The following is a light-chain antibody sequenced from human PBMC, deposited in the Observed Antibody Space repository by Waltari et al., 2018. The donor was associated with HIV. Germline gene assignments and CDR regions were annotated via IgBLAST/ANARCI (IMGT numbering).Light chain of an antibody. CDR2: DVS. CDR1: SSDVGGYNS. CDR3: CSYAGSYPVV. J-gene: IGLJ3*02. Sequence: QSALTQPPSVSGSPGQSVTISCTGTSSDVGGYNSVSWYQQNPGKAPKFIIYDVSKRPSGVPDRFSGSKSGNTASLTISGLQAEDEADYYCCSYAGSYPVVFGGGTKLTVL. V-gene: IGLV2-11*01.